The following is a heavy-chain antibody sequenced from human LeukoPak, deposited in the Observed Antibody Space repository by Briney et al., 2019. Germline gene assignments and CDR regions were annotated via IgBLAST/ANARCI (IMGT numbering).Heavy chain of an antibody. CDR2: INHSGST. J-gene: IGHJ5*02. V-gene: IGHV4-34*01. D-gene: IGHD3-3*02. CDR1: GGSFSGYY. Sequence: SETLSLTCAVYGGSFSGYYWSWIRQPPGKGLEWIGEINHSGSTSYNPSLKSRVTISVDTSKNQFSLKLSSVTAADTAVYYCARDRPHFWSGFLSYNWFDPWGQGTLVTVSS. CDR3: ARDRPHFWSGFLSYNWFDP.